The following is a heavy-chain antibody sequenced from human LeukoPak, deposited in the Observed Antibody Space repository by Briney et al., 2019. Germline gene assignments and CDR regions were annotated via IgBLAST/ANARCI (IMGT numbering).Heavy chain of an antibody. D-gene: IGHD3-10*01. J-gene: IGHJ5*02. V-gene: IGHV7-4-1*02. CDR3: ARSGPNYGSGSYYWFDP. Sequence: GASVKVSCKASGYTFTSYAMNWVRQAPGQGLEWMGWINTNTGNPTYAQGFTGRFVFSLDTSVSTAYLQISSLKAEDTAVYYCARSGPNYGSGSYYWFDPWGQGTLVTVSS. CDR1: GYTFTSYA. CDR2: INTNTGNP.